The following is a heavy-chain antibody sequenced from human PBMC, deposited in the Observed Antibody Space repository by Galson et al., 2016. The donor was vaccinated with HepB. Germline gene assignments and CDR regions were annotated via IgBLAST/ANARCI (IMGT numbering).Heavy chain of an antibody. Sequence: SVRLSCAASAFTFSGYGMHWVRQAPGKGLEWVASISYDGNNKYYADSVKGRFTISRDNSKNTLYLQMNSLRPEDTAVYYCAKNPVVYGDYGGFDYWGQGTLVTVSS. J-gene: IGHJ4*02. D-gene: IGHD4-17*01. CDR1: AFTFSGYG. V-gene: IGHV3-30*18. CDR2: ISYDGNNK. CDR3: AKNPVVYGDYGGFDY.